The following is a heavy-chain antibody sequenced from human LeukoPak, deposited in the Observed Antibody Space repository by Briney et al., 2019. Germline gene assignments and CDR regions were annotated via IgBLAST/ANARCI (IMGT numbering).Heavy chain of an antibody. CDR2: IGPNGAST. V-gene: IGHV3-64*04. CDR3: APTYKWNYFGVDY. J-gene: IGHJ4*02. Sequence: PGGSLRLSCSTSGFTFSNHFMHWVRQAPGKGLEYVSSIGPNGASTLYADSVKGRFTISRDNSKNTLYLQMNILRPEDTAMYYCAPTYKWNYFGVDYWGQGTLVTVSS. CDR1: GFTFSNHF. D-gene: IGHD1-20*01.